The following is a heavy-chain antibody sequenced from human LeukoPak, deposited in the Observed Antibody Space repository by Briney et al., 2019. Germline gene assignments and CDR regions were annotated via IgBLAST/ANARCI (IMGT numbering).Heavy chain of an antibody. J-gene: IGHJ4*02. CDR2: IYYSGTT. V-gene: IGHV4-59*01. CDR3: ARVLRPMASQYYFDY. CDR1: GASINTYY. D-gene: IGHD3-10*01. Sequence: SETLSLTCTVSGASINTYYWSWIRQPPGKGLEWIGYIYYSGTTSYNPSLKTRVTISIDTSKNQFSLKLSSVTAADTAVYYCARVLRPMASQYYFDYWGQGALVTVSS.